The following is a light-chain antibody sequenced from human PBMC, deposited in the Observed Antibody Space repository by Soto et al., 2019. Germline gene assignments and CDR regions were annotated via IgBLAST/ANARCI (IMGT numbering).Light chain of an antibody. V-gene: IGKV1-6*01. J-gene: IGKJ4*01. CDR1: QDIRSD. Sequence: AIQMTQSPSSLSASVGDRVTVTCRASQDIRSDVGWYQQKPGQAPKVLMYAASRLHSGVPSRFSGSGSGTNFVLTISSLQPEDVATYYCLQNNNYPLTFGGGTKVAIK. CDR3: LQNNNYPLT. CDR2: AAS.